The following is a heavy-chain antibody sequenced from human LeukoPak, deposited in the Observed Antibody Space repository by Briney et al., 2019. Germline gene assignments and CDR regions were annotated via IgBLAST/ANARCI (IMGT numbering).Heavy chain of an antibody. V-gene: IGHV3-21*04. CDR2: ISSSSSYI. Sequence: GGSLRLSCAASGFTFSSYSMNWVRQAPGKGLEWVSSISSSSSYIYYADSVKGRFTISGDNSKNTLYLQMNSLRAEDTAVYYCAKDHRVAGWFGESSPYYFDYWGQGTLVTVSS. CDR3: AKDHRVAGWFGESSPYYFDY. J-gene: IGHJ4*02. D-gene: IGHD3-10*01. CDR1: GFTFSSYS.